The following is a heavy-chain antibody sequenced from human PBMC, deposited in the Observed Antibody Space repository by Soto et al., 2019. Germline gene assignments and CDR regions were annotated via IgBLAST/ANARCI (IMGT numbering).Heavy chain of an antibody. D-gene: IGHD1-1*01. Sequence: PEGTLSHSWTASVFSSSTSPMNWFRHVPGKGLEWVSYISSGSTTIYYADSVKGRFTISRDNGKNSLYLQMNSLRDEDTAVYYCARVRRNDASDYYGMDVWGQGTTVTVSS. J-gene: IGHJ6*02. V-gene: IGHV3-48*02. CDR2: ISSGSTTI. CDR3: ARVRRNDASDYYGMDV. CDR1: VFSSSTSP.